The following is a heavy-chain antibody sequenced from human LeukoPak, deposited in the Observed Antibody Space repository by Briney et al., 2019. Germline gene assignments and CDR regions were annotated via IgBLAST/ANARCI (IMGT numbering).Heavy chain of an antibody. CDR2: IHYTGAT. V-gene: IGHV4-34*01. CDR1: GGSITGYY. D-gene: IGHD3-9*01. Sequence: SETLSLTCAVYGGSITGYYWSWIRQTPGRGLEGGGEIHYTGATSYNPSLKSRATISTDTSKNQFSLRLSSVTAADTAVYYCARGNILTGYCFDFWGQGALVTVSS. J-gene: IGHJ4*02. CDR3: ARGNILTGYCFDF.